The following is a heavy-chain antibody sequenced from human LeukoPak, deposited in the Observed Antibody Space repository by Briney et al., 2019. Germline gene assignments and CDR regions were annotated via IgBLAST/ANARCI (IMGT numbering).Heavy chain of an antibody. CDR3: ARPGVVAGTEWDFQH. CDR2: IIPIFGTA. V-gene: IGHV1-69*13. Sequence: SVKVSCKASGGAFSSYPISWVRQAPGQGLEWMGGIIPIFGTANYAQKFQGRVTITADESTSTAYMELSSLRSEDTAVYYCARPGVVAGTEWDFQHWGQGTLVTVSS. CDR1: GGAFSSYP. J-gene: IGHJ1*01. D-gene: IGHD2-2*01.